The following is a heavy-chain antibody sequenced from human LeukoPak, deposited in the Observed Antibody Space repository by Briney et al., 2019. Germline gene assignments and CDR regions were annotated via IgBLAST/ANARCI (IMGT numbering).Heavy chain of an antibody. Sequence: ASVKVSCKASGYTFTSFGIRWGRQAPGQRLEWMGWISAYNGNTNYAPKFQGRVTMTTDTPTSTAYMELRSLRSDDTAVYYCARDRQCGYWGQGTLVTVSS. V-gene: IGHV1-18*01. CDR1: GYTFTSFG. CDR3: ARDRQCGY. CDR2: ISAYNGNT. D-gene: IGHD2-21*01. J-gene: IGHJ4*02.